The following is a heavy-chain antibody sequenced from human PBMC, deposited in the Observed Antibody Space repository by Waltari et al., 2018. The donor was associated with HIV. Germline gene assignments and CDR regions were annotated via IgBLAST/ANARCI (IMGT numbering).Heavy chain of an antibody. CDR1: AYSFTSYW. V-gene: IGHV5-51*01. CDR2: IYPGDSDT. Sequence: DVQLEQSGAEVKKPGESLRISCKASAYSFTSYWIAWVRQKPGQGLEWMGVIYPGDSDTKYSPSFEGQVTISADKSITTAYVQWKRLKASDTAIYYCARIRVGNDDAVDVWGQGTVVTVSS. D-gene: IGHD2-2*01. J-gene: IGHJ3*01. CDR3: ARIRVGNDDAVDV.